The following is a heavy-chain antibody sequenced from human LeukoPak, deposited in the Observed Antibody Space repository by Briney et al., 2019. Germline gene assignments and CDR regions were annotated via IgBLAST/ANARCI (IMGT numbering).Heavy chain of an antibody. J-gene: IGHJ5*02. CDR1: GGSFSGYY. Sequence: SETLSLTCAVYGGSFSGYYWSWIRQPPGKGLEWIGEINHSGSTNYNPSLKSRVTISVDTSKNQFSLKLSSVTAADTAVYYCARDHIVVVVAATTLNWFDPWGQGTLVTVSS. D-gene: IGHD2-15*01. CDR2: INHSGST. CDR3: ARDHIVVVVAATTLNWFDP. V-gene: IGHV4-34*01.